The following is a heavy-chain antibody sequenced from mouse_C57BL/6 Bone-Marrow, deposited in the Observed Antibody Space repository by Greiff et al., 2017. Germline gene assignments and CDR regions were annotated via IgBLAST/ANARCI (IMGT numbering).Heavy chain of an antibody. CDR1: GYTFTSYW. CDR2: IHPNSGST. Sequence: QVQLQQPGAELVKPGASVKLSCKASGYTFTSYWMHWVKQRPGQGLEWIGMIHPNSGSTNYNEKFKSKATLTVDKSSSTAYMQLSSLTSEDSAVYYCASRVLRSYYLYYWGQGTTLTVSS. CDR3: ASRVLRSYYLYY. J-gene: IGHJ2*01. V-gene: IGHV1-64*01. D-gene: IGHD1-1*01.